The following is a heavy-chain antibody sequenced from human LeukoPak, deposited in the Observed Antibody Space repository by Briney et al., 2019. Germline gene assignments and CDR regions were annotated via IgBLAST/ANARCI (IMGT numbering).Heavy chain of an antibody. V-gene: IGHV1-18*01. J-gene: IGHJ6*02. CDR2: ISAYNGNT. CDR1: GYTFTSYG. D-gene: IGHD4-11*01. Sequence: ASVKVSCKASGYTFTSYGISWVRQAPGQGLEWMGWISAYNGNTNYAQKFQGRVTMTTDTSTSTAYMELRSLRSDDTAVYFCAREVTHHVYYGMDVWGLGTTVTVSS. CDR3: AREVTHHVYYGMDV.